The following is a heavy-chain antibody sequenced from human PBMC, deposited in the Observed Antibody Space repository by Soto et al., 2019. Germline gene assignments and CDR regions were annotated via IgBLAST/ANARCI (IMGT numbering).Heavy chain of an antibody. CDR2: INHSGST. V-gene: IGHV4-34*01. Sequence: SETLSLTCAVYGGSFSGYYWSWIRQPPGKGLEWIGEINHSGSTNYNPSLKSRVTISVDTSKNQFSLKLSSVTAADTAVYYCARTLIVLMVYAGGSFDYWGQGXLVTVYS. CDR1: GGSFSGYY. J-gene: IGHJ4*02. CDR3: ARTLIVLMVYAGGSFDY. D-gene: IGHD2-8*01.